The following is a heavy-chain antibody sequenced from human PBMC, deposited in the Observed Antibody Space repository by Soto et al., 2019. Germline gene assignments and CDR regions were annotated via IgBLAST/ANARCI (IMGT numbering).Heavy chain of an antibody. J-gene: IGHJ1*01. D-gene: IGHD2-15*01. CDR3: ARRPQDCSGGRCYLYFQR. CDR2: IYYSGSA. CDR1: GGSIRSGGYS. V-gene: IGHV4-30-2*05. Sequence: SETLSLTCAVSGGSIRSGGYSWSWIRQPPGKGLEWIGYIYYSGSAYYNPSLKSRVTISVDTSKNQFSLKLSSVTAADTAVYYCARRPQDCSGGRCYLYFQRWGQGTLVTVSS.